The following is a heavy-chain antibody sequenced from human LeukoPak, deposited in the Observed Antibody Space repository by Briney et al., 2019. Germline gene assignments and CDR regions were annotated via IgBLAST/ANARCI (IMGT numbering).Heavy chain of an antibody. CDR2: IGSAI. CDR1: GFTFSDFS. V-gene: IGHV3-48*01. CDR3: ARVRDGYNSPFDY. D-gene: IGHD5-24*01. J-gene: IGHJ4*02. Sequence: GGSLRLSCVASGFTFSDFSLNWVRQAPGKGLEWISYIGSAIYYADSVKGRFTISRDNAKNSLYLQMNSLRAEDTAVYYCARVRDGYNSPFDYWGQGTLVTVSS.